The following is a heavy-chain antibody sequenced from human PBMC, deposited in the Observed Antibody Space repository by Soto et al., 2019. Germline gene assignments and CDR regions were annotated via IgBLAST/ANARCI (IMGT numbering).Heavy chain of an antibody. J-gene: IGHJ6*02. CDR1: GFTFSSYG. CDR2: IWYDGGNK. Sequence: GGSLRLSCAASGFTFSSYGMHWVRQAPGKGLEWVAVIWYDGGNKYYADSVKGRFTISRDNSKNTLYLQMNSLRAEDTAVYYCAREDIVVVVAATPTRSYYYGMDVWGQGTTVTVSS. D-gene: IGHD2-15*01. CDR3: AREDIVVVVAATPTRSYYYGMDV. V-gene: IGHV3-33*01.